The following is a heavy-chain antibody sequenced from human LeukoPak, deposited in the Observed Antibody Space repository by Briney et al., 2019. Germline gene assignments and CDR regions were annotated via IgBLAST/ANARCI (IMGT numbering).Heavy chain of an antibody. CDR2: ISAYKGNT. D-gene: IGHD3-10*01. CDR1: GYTLTSYG. J-gene: IGHJ4*02. CDR3: ARRHLRGGYFDY. Sequence: ASVKVSCKASGYTLTSYGISWVRQAPGQGLEWMGWISAYKGNTNYAQKLQGRVTMTTDTSTSTAYMELRSLRSDDTAVYYCARRHLRGGYFDYWGQGTLVTVSS. V-gene: IGHV1-18*01.